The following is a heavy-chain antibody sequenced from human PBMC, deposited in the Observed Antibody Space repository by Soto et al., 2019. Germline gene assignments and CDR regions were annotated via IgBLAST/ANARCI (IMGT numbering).Heavy chain of an antibody. Sequence: EVQLVNSGGGLVQPGGSLRLSCAASGFTFSSYGMNWVRQAPGKGLEWVSYISSGTVTTNYPDSVKGRFTISRDTAKSSLYLQLNSLTDDDTAVYYCARGGAGRPDYWGQGTLVIVSS. CDR3: ARGGAGRPDY. CDR2: ISSGTVTT. CDR1: GFTFSSYG. J-gene: IGHJ4*02. V-gene: IGHV3-48*02. D-gene: IGHD6-13*01.